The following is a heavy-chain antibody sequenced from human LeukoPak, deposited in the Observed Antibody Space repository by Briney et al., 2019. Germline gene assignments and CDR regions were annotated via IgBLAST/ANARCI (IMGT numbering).Heavy chain of an antibody. D-gene: IGHD2-15*01. CDR1: GGSISSSSYY. CDR3: ARDTRYCSGGSCHNWFDP. Sequence: SETLSLTCTVSGGSISSSSYYWGWIRQPPGKGLEWIGSIYYSGSTYYNPSLKSRVTMSVDTSKNQFSLKLSSVTAADTAVYYCARDTRYCSGGSCHNWFDPWGQGTLVTVSS. V-gene: IGHV4-39*07. J-gene: IGHJ5*02. CDR2: IYYSGST.